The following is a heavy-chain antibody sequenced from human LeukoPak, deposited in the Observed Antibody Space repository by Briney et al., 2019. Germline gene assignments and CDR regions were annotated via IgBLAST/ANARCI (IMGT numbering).Heavy chain of an antibody. CDR2: IYYSGNT. CDR1: GYSISSGYY. CDR3: ARVTGGNWNYYYYYMDV. V-gene: IGHV4-38-2*02. J-gene: IGHJ6*03. Sequence: SETLSLTCTVSGYSISSGYYWGWIRQPPGKGLEWIGNIYYSGNTYYNPSLMSRVTISVDTSKNQFSLRLSSVTAADTAIYYCARVTGGNWNYYYYYMDVWGKGTTVTVSS. D-gene: IGHD1-1*01.